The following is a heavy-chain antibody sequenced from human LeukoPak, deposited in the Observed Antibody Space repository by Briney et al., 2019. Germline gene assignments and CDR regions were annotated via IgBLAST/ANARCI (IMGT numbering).Heavy chain of an antibody. CDR3: ARDGDMATIENYFDY. D-gene: IGHD5-24*01. V-gene: IGHV4-39*07. CDR2: IYHSGNT. CDR1: GGSISSSSYY. J-gene: IGHJ4*02. Sequence: SETLSLTCTVSGGSISSSSYYWGWIRQSPGKGLEWIGNIYHSGNTYYNSSLKSRVTISVDTSKNQFSLKLSSVTAADTAVYFCARDGDMATIENYFDYWGQGTLVAVSS.